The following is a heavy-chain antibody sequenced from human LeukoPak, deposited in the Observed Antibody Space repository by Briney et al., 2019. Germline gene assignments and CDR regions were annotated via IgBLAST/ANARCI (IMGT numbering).Heavy chain of an antibody. D-gene: IGHD2-2*01. CDR3: ARSGHCSGADCYAEGIDY. V-gene: IGHV1-18*01. CDR1: GYTFTGNG. J-gene: IGHJ4*02. Sequence: GASVKVSCKASGYTFTGNGITWVRQAPGQGLEWMGWISGYNGNTVYAQMFQDRVTMTTDTSTSTAYMEVTNLRSDDTAMYFCARSGHCSGADCYAEGIDYWGQGTLVTVSS. CDR2: ISGYNGNT.